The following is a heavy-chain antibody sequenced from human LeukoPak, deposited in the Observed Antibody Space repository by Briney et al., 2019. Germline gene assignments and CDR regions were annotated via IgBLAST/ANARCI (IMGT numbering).Heavy chain of an antibody. J-gene: IGHJ4*02. CDR2: ISSSSSTI. CDR3: ARAYPRGLPLDY. V-gene: IGHV3-48*02. Sequence: RPGGSLRLSCAASGFTFSSYIMNWVRQAPGKGLEWVSYISSSSSTIYYADSVKGRFTISRYNAKNSLYLHMNHVRDEDTAVYYCARAYPRGLPLDYWGQGTLVTVSS. CDR1: GFTFSSYI.